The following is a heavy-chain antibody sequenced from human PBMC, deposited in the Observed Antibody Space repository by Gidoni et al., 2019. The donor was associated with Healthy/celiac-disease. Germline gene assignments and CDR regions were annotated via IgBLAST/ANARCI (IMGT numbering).Heavy chain of an antibody. CDR1: GFTFSSYA. D-gene: IGHD1-1*01. CDR3: ARDVELEHFDY. V-gene: IGHV3-30-3*01. CDR2: ISYDGSNK. J-gene: IGHJ4*02. Sequence: QVQLVESGGGVVQHGRSMRLSCAAQGFTFSSYAMHWVRQAPGKGLGWVAVISYDGSNKYYADSVKGRFTISRDNSKNTLYLQMNSLRAEDTAVYYCARDVELEHFDYWGQGTLVTVSS.